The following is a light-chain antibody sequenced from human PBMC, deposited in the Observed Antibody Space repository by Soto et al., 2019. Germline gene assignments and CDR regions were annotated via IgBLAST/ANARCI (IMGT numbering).Light chain of an antibody. V-gene: IGLV1-40*01. CDR2: GNS. Sequence: QSVLTQPPSVSGAPGQRVTISCTGSSSNIGAGYDVHWYQQLPGTAHKLLIYGNSNRPSGVPDQFSGSKSGTSASLAITGLQAEDEADYYCQSYDSSLSGSYVFGTGTKVTVL. CDR1: SSNIGAGYD. CDR3: QSYDSSLSGSYV. J-gene: IGLJ1*01.